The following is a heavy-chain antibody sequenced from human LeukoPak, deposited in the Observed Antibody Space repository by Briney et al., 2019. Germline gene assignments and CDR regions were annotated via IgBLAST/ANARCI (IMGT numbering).Heavy chain of an antibody. V-gene: IGHV4-38-2*01. Sequence: SETLSLTCAVSGYSISSGYYWGWIRQPPGTGLEWIGSIYHSGSTYYNPSLKSRVTISVDTSKNQFSLKLSSVTAADTAVYYCARPVTVVTPDWYFDLWGRGTLVTVSS. D-gene: IGHD4-23*01. CDR3: ARPVTVVTPDWYFDL. J-gene: IGHJ2*01. CDR2: IYHSGST. CDR1: GYSISSGYY.